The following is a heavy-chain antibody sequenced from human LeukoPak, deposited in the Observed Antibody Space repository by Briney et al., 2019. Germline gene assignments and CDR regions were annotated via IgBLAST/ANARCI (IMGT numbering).Heavy chain of an antibody. J-gene: IGHJ6*02. Sequence: SETLSLTCTVSGGSISIGDYHWTWIRQHPGKGLEWIGYIYYSGSTYYNPSLKSRVTISVDTSKNQFSLKLSSVTAADTAVYYCARGNGDPPYYYYGMDVWGQGTTVTVSS. CDR2: IYYSGST. V-gene: IGHV4-31*03. CDR3: ARGNGDPPYYYYGMDV. CDR1: GGSISIGDYH. D-gene: IGHD4-17*01.